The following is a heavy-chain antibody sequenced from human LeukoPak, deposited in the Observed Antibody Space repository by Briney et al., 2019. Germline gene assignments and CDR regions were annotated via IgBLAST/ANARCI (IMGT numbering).Heavy chain of an antibody. CDR2: ISSSSSYI. CDR1: GFTFSSYT. V-gene: IGHV3-21*01. D-gene: IGHD3-22*01. J-gene: IGHJ4*02. Sequence: TAGGSLRLSCSASGFTFSSYTMNWVRQAPGKGLECVSSISSSSSYIYYADSVKGRFTISIHNAKKPLSLQMNSLRAEASAVYYCARDGSGYSDPVDYWGQGTLVTVSS. CDR3: ARDGSGYSDPVDY.